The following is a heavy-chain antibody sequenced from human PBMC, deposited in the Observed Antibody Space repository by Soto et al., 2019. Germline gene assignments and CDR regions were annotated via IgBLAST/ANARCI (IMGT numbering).Heavy chain of an antibody. Sequence: EVQLLESGGGLVQPGGSLRLSCAASGFSFNIYAMNWVRQAPGQGLEWVSTISDSGSTYYADSVKGRFTISRDNSKNTLYLQMKSLRAEDTAVYFCAKDVGGHYCTPTSCLYFFHSWGRGTLVTVSS. V-gene: IGHV3-23*01. CDR3: AKDVGGHYCTPTSCLYFFHS. J-gene: IGHJ4*02. CDR2: ISDSGST. D-gene: IGHD2-2*01. CDR1: GFSFNIYA.